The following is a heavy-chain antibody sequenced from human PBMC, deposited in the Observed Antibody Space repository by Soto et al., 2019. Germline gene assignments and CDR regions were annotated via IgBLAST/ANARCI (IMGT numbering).Heavy chain of an antibody. Sequence: GGSLRLSCAASGFTFSSCGMHWVRQAPGKGLEWVAVISYDGSNKYYADSVKGRFTISRDNSKNTLYLQMNSLRAEDTAVYYCAKSRRLDTRGYSSGWYRRAFDIWGQGTMVTVSS. CDR2: ISYDGSNK. V-gene: IGHV3-30*18. D-gene: IGHD6-19*01. CDR3: AKSRRLDTRGYSSGWYRRAFDI. CDR1: GFTFSSCG. J-gene: IGHJ3*02.